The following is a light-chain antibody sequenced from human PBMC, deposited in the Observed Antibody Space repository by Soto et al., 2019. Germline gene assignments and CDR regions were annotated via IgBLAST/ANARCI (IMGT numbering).Light chain of an antibody. CDR3: RSYTGGNPYYV. CDR1: SSDVGGYDY. V-gene: IGLV2-8*01. CDR2: EVT. J-gene: IGLJ1*01. Sequence: QSVLTQPPSASGSPGQSVTISCTGTSSDVGGYDYVSWYQQHPGKAPKLMIYEVTIRPSGVSDRFSGSKSGNTASLTVSGLQAEDEADYYCRSYTGGNPYYVFGTGTKVTVL.